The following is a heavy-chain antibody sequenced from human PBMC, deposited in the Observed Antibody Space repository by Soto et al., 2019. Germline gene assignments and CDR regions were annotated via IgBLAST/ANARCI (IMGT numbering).Heavy chain of an antibody. CDR3: ARDERRVGGIAAAGRREGFDY. Sequence: ASVKVSCKASGYTFTSYYMHWVRQAPGQGLEWMGIINPSGGSTSYAQKFQGRVTMTRDTSTSTVYMELSSLRSEDTAVYYCARDERRVGGIAAAGRREGFDYWGQGTLVTVSS. J-gene: IGHJ4*02. CDR1: GYTFTSYY. V-gene: IGHV1-46*03. D-gene: IGHD6-13*01. CDR2: INPSGGST.